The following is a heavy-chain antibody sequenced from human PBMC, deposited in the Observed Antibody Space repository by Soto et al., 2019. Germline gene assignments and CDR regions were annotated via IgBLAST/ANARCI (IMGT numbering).Heavy chain of an antibody. CDR1: GYTFTDYY. Sequence: QVQLVQSGAEVEKPGASVKVSCKTSGYTFTDYYIHWVRRAPGQGLEWMGWINSNSGDTRSAQRFQDRVTMTRDTSITTAYLELTRLTSDDTAVYYCARDDGTLASSYFDFWGQGTLITVSA. D-gene: IGHD5-12*01. J-gene: IGHJ4*02. CDR2: INSNSGDT. CDR3: ARDDGTLASSYFDF. V-gene: IGHV1-2*02.